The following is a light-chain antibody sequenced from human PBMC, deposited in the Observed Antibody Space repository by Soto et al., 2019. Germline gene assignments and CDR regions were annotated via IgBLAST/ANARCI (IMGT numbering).Light chain of an antibody. Sequence: EIVMTQSPATLSVSPGERATLSCMASQSVSSNLAWYQQKPGQAPRLLIYGASTRATGIPARFSGSGSGTELTLTISSLQSEDFAVYSCQQYNNWPPWTFGQGTKVDIK. J-gene: IGKJ1*01. CDR3: QQYNNWPPWT. V-gene: IGKV3-15*01. CDR2: GAS. CDR1: QSVSSN.